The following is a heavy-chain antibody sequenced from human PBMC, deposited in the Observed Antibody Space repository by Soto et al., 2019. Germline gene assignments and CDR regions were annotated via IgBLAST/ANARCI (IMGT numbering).Heavy chain of an antibody. D-gene: IGHD3-16*01. CDR3: ARVRSLSAYDYVWGIPSRYWYFDL. J-gene: IGHJ2*01. V-gene: IGHV1-69*12. Sequence: QVQLVQSGAEVKKPGSSVKVSCKASGGTFSSYAISWVRQAPGQGLEWMGGIIPIFGTANYAQKFQGRVTITADESTSTAYMELSSLRSEDTAVYYCARVRSLSAYDYVWGIPSRYWYFDLWGRGTLVTVSS. CDR1: GGTFSSYA. CDR2: IIPIFGTA.